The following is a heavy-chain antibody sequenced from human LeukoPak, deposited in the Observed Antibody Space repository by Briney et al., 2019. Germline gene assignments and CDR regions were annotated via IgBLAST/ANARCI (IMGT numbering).Heavy chain of an antibody. J-gene: IGHJ4*02. D-gene: IGHD3-10*01. Sequence: GGSLRLSCAASGFTFSDYYMSWIRQAPGKGLEWVSYISSSGSTIYYADSVKGRFTISRDNAKNSLYLQMNSLRAEDTAVYYCARDRTGGTMVRGVSNYWGQGTLVTVSS. CDR3: ARDRTGGTMVRGVSNY. V-gene: IGHV3-11*01. CDR2: ISSSGSTI. CDR1: GFTFSDYY.